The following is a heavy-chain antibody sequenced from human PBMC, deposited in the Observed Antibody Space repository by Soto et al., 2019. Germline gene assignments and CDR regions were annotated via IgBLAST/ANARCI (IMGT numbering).Heavy chain of an antibody. Sequence: SETLSLTCTVSGCSISSYYWSWIRQPPGKGLEWIGYIYYSGSTNYNPSLKSRLSMSVDTSKTQISLRLSSVTAADTAIYYCARHSDNFLTGEIFDFWGQGTPVTVSS. D-gene: IGHD3-9*01. CDR1: GCSISSYY. J-gene: IGHJ4*02. V-gene: IGHV4-59*08. CDR3: ARHSDNFLTGEIFDF. CDR2: IYYSGST.